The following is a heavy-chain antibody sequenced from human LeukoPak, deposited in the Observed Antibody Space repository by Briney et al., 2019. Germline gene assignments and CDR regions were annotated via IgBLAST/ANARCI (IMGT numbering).Heavy chain of an antibody. Sequence: ASVKVSCKASGYTFTGYYMHWVRQAPGQGLEWMGWINPNSGGTNYAQKFQGRVTMTRDTSISTAYMELSRLRSDDTAVYYCARESSGSYYKSNFDYWGQGTLVTVSS. D-gene: IGHD3-10*01. CDR3: ARESSGSYYKSNFDY. V-gene: IGHV1-2*02. CDR2: INPNSGGT. J-gene: IGHJ4*02. CDR1: GYTFTGYY.